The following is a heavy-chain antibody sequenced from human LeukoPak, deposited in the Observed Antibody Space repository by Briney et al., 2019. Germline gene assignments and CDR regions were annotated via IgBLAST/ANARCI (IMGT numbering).Heavy chain of an antibody. V-gene: IGHV5-51*01. Sequence: GESLEISCKGSGYSFTSYWIGWVRQMPGKGLEWMGIIYPGDSDTRYSPSFQGQVTISADKSISTAYLQWSSLKASDTAMYYCARRGSGSYYLHYFDYWGQGTLVTVSS. J-gene: IGHJ4*02. CDR2: IYPGDSDT. D-gene: IGHD3-10*01. CDR1: GYSFTSYW. CDR3: ARRGSGSYYLHYFDY.